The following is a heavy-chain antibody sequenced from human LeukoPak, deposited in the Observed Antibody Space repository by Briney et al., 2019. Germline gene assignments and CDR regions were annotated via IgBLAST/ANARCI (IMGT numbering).Heavy chain of an antibody. D-gene: IGHD3-10*01. CDR3: ARSDGYGLVGI. CDR1: GFTFSNSD. V-gene: IGHV3-13*01. Sequence: GGSLRLSCAASGFTFSNSDMHWVRQATGKGLEWVSAIGTVGDTYYPDSVKGRFTISRDNAKNSLYLQMNSLTAADTAVYYCARSDGYGLVGIWGQGTMVTVSS. J-gene: IGHJ3*02. CDR2: IGTVGDT.